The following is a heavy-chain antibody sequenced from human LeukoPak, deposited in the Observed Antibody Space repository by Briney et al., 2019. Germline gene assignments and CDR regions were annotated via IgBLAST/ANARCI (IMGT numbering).Heavy chain of an antibody. J-gene: IGHJ5*02. CDR1: GYTFTSYA. D-gene: IGHD3-22*01. Sequence: ASVNVSCKASGYTFTSYAMNWVRQAPGQGLEWMGWINTNTGNPTYAQGFTGRFVFSLDTSVSTAYLQISSLKAEDTAVYYCARDGSYYDSSGYLINWFDPWGQGTLVTVSS. CDR3: ARDGSYYDSSGYLINWFDP. V-gene: IGHV7-4-1*02. CDR2: INTNTGNP.